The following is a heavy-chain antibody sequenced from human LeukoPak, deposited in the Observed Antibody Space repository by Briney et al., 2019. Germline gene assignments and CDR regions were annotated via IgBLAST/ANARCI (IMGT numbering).Heavy chain of an antibody. D-gene: IGHD6-13*01. Sequence: KPSETLSLTCTVSGGSISSYYWSWIRQPPGKGLEWIGYIYYSGTTNYNPSLKSRVTISVDTSKNQFSLKLSSMTAADTAVYYCARGVYIAAAQYGYWGQGTLVTVSS. CDR2: IYYSGTT. J-gene: IGHJ4*02. CDR3: ARGVYIAAAQYGY. V-gene: IGHV4-59*01. CDR1: GGSISSYY.